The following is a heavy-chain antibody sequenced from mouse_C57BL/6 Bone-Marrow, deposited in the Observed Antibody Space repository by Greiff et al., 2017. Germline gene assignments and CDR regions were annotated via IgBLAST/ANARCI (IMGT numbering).Heavy chain of an antibody. CDR1: GYTFTSYW. D-gene: IGHD1-1*01. CDR2: IYPGSGST. CDR3: ARSGTTVVAKAY. V-gene: IGHV1-55*01. J-gene: IGHJ3*01. Sequence: QVQLQQSGAELVKPGASVKMSCKASGYTFTSYWITWLKQRPGQGLEWIGDIYPGSGSTNYNEKFKSKATLTVDTSSSTAYMQLSSLTSEDSAVYYCARSGTTVVAKAYWGQGTLVTVSA.